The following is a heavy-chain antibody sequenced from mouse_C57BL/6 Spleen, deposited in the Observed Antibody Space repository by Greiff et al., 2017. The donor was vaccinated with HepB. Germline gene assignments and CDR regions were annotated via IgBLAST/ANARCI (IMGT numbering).Heavy chain of an antibody. J-gene: IGHJ4*01. D-gene: IGHD2-2*01. V-gene: IGHV1-69*01. CDR3: ARYRVTTNYYAMDY. Sequence: QVQLQQPGAELVMPGASVKLSCKASGYTFTSYWMHWVKQRPGQGLEWIGEIDPSDSYTKYNQKFKGKSTLTVDKSSSTAYMQLSILTSEDSAVYYCARYRVTTNYYAMDYWGQGTSVTVSS. CDR2: IDPSDSYT. CDR1: GYTFTSYW.